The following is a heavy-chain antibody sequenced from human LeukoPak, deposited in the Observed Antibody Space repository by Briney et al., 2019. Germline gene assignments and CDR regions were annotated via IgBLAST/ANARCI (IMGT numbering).Heavy chain of an antibody. D-gene: IGHD2-2*01. CDR3: ARDLCSSTSCYDQDAFDI. V-gene: IGHV4-59*12. J-gene: IGHJ3*02. Sequence: PSETLSLACTVSGGSISNYYWTWIRQPPGKGLEWIGYIYYSGSTNYNPSLKSRVTISVDTSKNQFSLKLSSVTAADTAVYYCARDLCSSTSCYDQDAFDIWGQGTMVTVSS. CDR1: GGSISNYY. CDR2: IYYSGST.